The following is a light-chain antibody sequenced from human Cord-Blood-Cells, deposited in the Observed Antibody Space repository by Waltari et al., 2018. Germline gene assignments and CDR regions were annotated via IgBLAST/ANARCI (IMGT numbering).Light chain of an antibody. CDR2: AAS. J-gene: IGKJ4*01. Sequence: DIQMTQSPSSLSASVGDRVTITCRASQSISSYLNWYQQKPGKAPKLLIYAASSLQSGVPSRFSGSGSGTDFTLTISNLQPEDFATYYCQQSYSTPRTLTFGGGTKVEIK. CDR3: QQSYSTPRTLT. V-gene: IGKV1-39*01. CDR1: QSISSY.